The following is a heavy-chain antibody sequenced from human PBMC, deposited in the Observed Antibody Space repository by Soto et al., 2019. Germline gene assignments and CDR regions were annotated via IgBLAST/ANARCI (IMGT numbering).Heavy chain of an antibody. D-gene: IGHD2-15*01. J-gene: IGHJ4*02. CDR3: AKGQGWSYYYDS. CDR1: GFTFSSYA. CDR2: IGGSGGT. Sequence: GGSLRLSCAASGFTFSSYAMSWVRLAPGKGLEWFSSIGGSGGTYYADSVKGRFTISRDNSKNMLYLHLDSLRAEDTAMYYCAKGQGWSYYYDSWGQGTLVTVSS. V-gene: IGHV3-23*01.